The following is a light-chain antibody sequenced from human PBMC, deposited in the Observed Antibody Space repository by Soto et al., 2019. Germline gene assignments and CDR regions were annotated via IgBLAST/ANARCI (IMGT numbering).Light chain of an antibody. V-gene: IGLV2-11*01. J-gene: IGLJ1*01. CDR1: SSDVDVFDY. CDR2: DVN. Sequence: QSALTHSRSVSGSPGQSVTISCTATSSDVDVFDYVSWYQQHPGKAPKLIIYDVNQRPSGVPDRFSGSMSGNSASLTISGLQAEDEADYYCCSYAGTFTYVFGTGTKLTVL. CDR3: CSYAGTFTYV.